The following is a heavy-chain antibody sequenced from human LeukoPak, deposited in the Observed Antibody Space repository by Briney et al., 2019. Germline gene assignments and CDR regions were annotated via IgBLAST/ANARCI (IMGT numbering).Heavy chain of an antibody. D-gene: IGHD3-10*01. J-gene: IGHJ4*02. CDR2: INPNSGGT. Sequence: ASVKVSCKASGYTFTGYYMHWVRQAPGQGLEWMGWINPNSGGTNYAQKFQGRVTMTRDTSISTAYMELSRLRFDDTAVYYCARLTVRGVINPFDYWGQGTLVTVSS. CDR3: ARLTVRGVINPFDY. V-gene: IGHV1-2*02. CDR1: GYTFTGYY.